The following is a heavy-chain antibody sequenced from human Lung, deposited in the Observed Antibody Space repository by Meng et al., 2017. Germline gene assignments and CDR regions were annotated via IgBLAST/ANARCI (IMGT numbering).Heavy chain of an antibody. V-gene: IGHV3-73*02. D-gene: IGHD6-19*01. J-gene: IGHJ3*02. Sequence: GELVEPGGGLVQPGGSLKLSCAVSGVTFSVSDIHWVRQASGKGLEWVGRISSKLNSFATAYPASLKGRFTISRDDSKNMAYLQMNSLMTEDTALYYCTMYTRGHIWGQGTMVTVSS. CDR2: ISSKLNSFAT. CDR3: TMYTRGHI. CDR1: GVTFSVSD.